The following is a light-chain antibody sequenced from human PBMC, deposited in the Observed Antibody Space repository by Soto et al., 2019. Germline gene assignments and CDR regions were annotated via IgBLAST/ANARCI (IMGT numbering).Light chain of an antibody. CDR2: AAS. CDR3: EQSYTIPPEYT. V-gene: IGKV1-39*01. CDR1: QSISRY. J-gene: IGKJ2*01. Sequence: DIQMTQSPSSLSASVGDRVTITCRASQSISRYLNWYQQKPGKAPKLLIYAASSLQSGVPSRFSGSGSGTDFTLTISSLQPEDFATYFCEQSYTIPPEYTFGQGTKLEIK.